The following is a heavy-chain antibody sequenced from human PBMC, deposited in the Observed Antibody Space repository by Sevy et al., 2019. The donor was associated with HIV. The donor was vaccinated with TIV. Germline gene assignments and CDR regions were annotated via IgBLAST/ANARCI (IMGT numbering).Heavy chain of an antibody. V-gene: IGHV3-33*01. J-gene: IGHJ4*02. CDR1: GFSFSGYG. D-gene: IGHD6-19*01. Sequence: GGSLRLSCAASGFSFSGYGMHWVRQAPGKGLEWVAVIWYDGSNKEYTDSVKGRFTISRDNSKNTLYLQMDSLRAEDTAVYYCAREHIAVAGIGYYVDSWGQGTLVTVSS. CDR2: IWYDGSNK. CDR3: AREHIAVAGIGYYVDS.